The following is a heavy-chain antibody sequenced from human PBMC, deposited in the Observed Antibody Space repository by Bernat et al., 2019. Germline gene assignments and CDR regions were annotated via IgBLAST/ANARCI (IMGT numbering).Heavy chain of an antibody. D-gene: IGHD2-2*01. V-gene: IGHV5-10-1*03. J-gene: IGHJ4*02. CDR1: GYSFTSYW. Sequence: QLVQSGAEVKKPGVSLRISCKGSGYSFTSYWINWGRKMPGKGLEWRGRIDPSDSYTNYSPSSTGHVTLSAHKSLSTAYLQVSSLKASDTAMYYCARQGVVVPAAYDYWGQGTLVTVSS. CDR3: ARQGVVVPAAYDY. CDR2: IDPSDSYT.